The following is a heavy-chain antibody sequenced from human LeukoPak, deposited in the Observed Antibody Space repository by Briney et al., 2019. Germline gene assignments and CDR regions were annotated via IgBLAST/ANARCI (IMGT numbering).Heavy chain of an antibody. V-gene: IGHV1-69*04. CDR1: GGTFSSYA. Sequence: ASVKVSCKASGGTFSSYAISWVRQAPGQGLEWMGRIIPILGIANYAQKFQGRVTITADKSTSTAYMELSSLRSEDTAVYYCATDLMTTVTETWDYWGQGTLVTVSS. D-gene: IGHD4-17*01. CDR2: IIPILGIA. CDR3: ATDLMTTVTETWDY. J-gene: IGHJ4*02.